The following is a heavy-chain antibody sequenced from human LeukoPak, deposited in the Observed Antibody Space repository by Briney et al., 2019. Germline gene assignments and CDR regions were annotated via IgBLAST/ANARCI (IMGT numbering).Heavy chain of an antibody. Sequence: SETLSLTCSVSGGSTSGYYWSWIRQPPGKGLEWIGCVYNRGSTYYNSSLKSRVTISLDTSRNQFYLRLSSVTAADTAVYYCTRSRTNNNAYNELDYWGQGTLVTVSS. D-gene: IGHD5-24*01. CDR2: VYNRGST. CDR3: TRSRTNNNAYNELDY. V-gene: IGHV4-59*08. CDR1: GGSTSGYY. J-gene: IGHJ4*02.